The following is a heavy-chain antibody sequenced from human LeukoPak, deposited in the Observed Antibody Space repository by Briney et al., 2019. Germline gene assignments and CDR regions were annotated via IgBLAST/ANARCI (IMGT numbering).Heavy chain of an antibody. CDR2: ISAYNGNT. Sequence: ASVKVSCKASGYTFTSYGISWVRQAPGQGLEWMGWISAYNGNTNYAQKLQGRVTMTTDTPTSTAYMELRSLRSDDTAVYYCARDLARDLYYYGSGSSLFDYWGQGTLVTVSS. CDR1: GYTFTSYG. D-gene: IGHD3-10*01. V-gene: IGHV1-18*01. J-gene: IGHJ4*02. CDR3: ARDLARDLYYYGSGSSLFDY.